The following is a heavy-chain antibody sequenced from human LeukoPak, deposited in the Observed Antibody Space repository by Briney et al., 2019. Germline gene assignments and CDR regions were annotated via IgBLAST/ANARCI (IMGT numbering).Heavy chain of an antibody. J-gene: IGHJ4*02. CDR1: GFTFSGYS. CDR2: ISSSSSTI. Sequence: PGGSLRLSCAASGFTFSGYSMNWVRQAPGKGLEWIPYISSSSSTIYYADSVKGRFTISRDNAKNSLYLQMNTLRAEDTAVYYCARDPFSSSSFDYWGQGTLVTVSP. CDR3: ARDPFSSSSFDY. V-gene: IGHV3-48*01. D-gene: IGHD6-13*01.